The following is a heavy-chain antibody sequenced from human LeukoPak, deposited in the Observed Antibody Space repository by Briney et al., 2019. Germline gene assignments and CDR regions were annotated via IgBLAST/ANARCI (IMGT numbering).Heavy chain of an antibody. CDR2: IYTSGST. D-gene: IGHD3-22*01. J-gene: IGHJ4*02. Sequence: SETLSLTCTVSGNSISSGDYYWSWIRQPAGKGLEWIVRIYTSGSTNYNPSLKSRVTISGDTSKNQFSLRLSSVTAADTAVYYCARSSGDYLYFDYWGQGTLVTVSS. V-gene: IGHV4-61*02. CDR3: ARSSGDYLYFDY. CDR1: GNSISSGDYY.